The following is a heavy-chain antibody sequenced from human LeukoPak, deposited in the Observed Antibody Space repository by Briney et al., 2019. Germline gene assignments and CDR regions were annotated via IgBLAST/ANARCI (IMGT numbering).Heavy chain of an antibody. CDR1: GYTFTSYD. Sequence: ASVKVSCKASGYTFTSYDINWVRQATGQGLEWMGWMNPNSGNTGYAQKFQGRVTMTRNTSISTAYMELSSLRSEDTAVYYCATDIVVVPAAMQGFVYWGQGTLVTVSS. CDR2: MNPNSGNT. D-gene: IGHD2-2*01. V-gene: IGHV1-8*01. CDR3: ATDIVVVPAAMQGFVY. J-gene: IGHJ4*02.